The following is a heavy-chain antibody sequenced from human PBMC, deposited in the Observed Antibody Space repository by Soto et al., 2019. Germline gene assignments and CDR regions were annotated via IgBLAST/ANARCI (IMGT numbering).Heavy chain of an antibody. Sequence: GGSLRLSCAASGFTFSSYAMSWVRQAPGKGLEWVSAISGSGGSIYYADSVKGRFTISRDNSKNTLYLQMNSLRAEDTAVYYCAKGPDYGFWSGTTMDVWGKGTTVTVSS. CDR3: AKGPDYGFWSGTTMDV. CDR1: GFTFSSYA. V-gene: IGHV3-23*01. CDR2: ISGSGGSI. D-gene: IGHD3-3*01. J-gene: IGHJ6*03.